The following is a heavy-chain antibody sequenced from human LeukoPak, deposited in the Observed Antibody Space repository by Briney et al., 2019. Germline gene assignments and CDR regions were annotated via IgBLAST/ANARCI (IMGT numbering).Heavy chain of an antibody. J-gene: IGHJ4*02. CDR1: GFNFYNFW. V-gene: IGHV3-53*01. CDR3: ARRAGAYSHPYDY. CDR2: IYSDNT. D-gene: IGHD4/OR15-4a*01. Sequence: GGSLRLSCAASGFNFYNFWMTWVRQAPGKGLEWVSFIYSDNTHYSDSVKGRFTISRDNSKNTLYLQMNSLRAEDTAVYYCARRAGAYSHPYDYWGQGTLVTVSS.